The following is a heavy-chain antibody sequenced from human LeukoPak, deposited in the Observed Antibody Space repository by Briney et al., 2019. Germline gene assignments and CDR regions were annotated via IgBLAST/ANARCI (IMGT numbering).Heavy chain of an antibody. CDR2: IYPGDSDT. CDR1: GYSFISYW. V-gene: IGHV5-51*01. J-gene: IGHJ3*02. Sequence: GESLKISCKGSGYSFISYWIGWVRQMPGKGLEWMGIIYPGDSDTRYSPSFQGQVTISADKSISTAYLQWSSLKASDTAMYYCARRQGPRGRAFDIWGQGTMVTVSS. D-gene: IGHD3-10*01. CDR3: ARRQGPRGRAFDI.